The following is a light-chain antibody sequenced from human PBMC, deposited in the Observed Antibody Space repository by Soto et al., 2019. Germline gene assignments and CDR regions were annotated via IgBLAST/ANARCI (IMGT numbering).Light chain of an antibody. V-gene: IGKV3-15*01. CDR2: SAS. CDR1: QSVTIY. CDR3: QQYNNWPLT. J-gene: IGKJ4*01. Sequence: EIVMTQSPATLSVSPGERATLSCRASQSVTIYLAWYQQKPGQAPRLLIYSASTRATGIPARFSGSGSGTEFTLTISSLQSEDFAVYYCQQYNNWPLTFGGGTKVEIQ.